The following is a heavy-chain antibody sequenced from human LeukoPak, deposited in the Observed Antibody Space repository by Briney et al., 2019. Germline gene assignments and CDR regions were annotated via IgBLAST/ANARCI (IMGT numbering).Heavy chain of an antibody. CDR3: ARDLIQLRYFDWLLTNWFDP. CDR2: IYTSGST. Sequence: SETLSLTCTVSGGSISSYYWSWIRQPAGKGLEWIGRIYTSGSTNCNPSLKSRVTMSVDTSKNQFSLKLSSVTAADTAVYYCARDLIQLRYFDWLLTNWFDPWGQGTLVTVSS. V-gene: IGHV4-4*07. CDR1: GGSISSYY. J-gene: IGHJ5*02. D-gene: IGHD3-9*01.